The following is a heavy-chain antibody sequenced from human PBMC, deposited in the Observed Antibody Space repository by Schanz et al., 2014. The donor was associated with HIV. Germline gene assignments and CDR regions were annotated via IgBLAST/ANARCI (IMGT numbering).Heavy chain of an antibody. CDR1: GFIFRDYA. CDR3: ARVEGPPTFYYYYYGSDV. Sequence: QVQLVESGGGVVQPGRSLRLSCAGSGFIFRDYALHWVRQAPGKGLEWVAVISYDRSHKYYADSVKGRFTISRDNSKTTLFLQMNSLRAEETAVYYCARVEGPPTFYYYYYGSDVWGQGTAVTVSS. V-gene: IGHV3-30*04. CDR2: ISYDRSHK. D-gene: IGHD4-4*01. J-gene: IGHJ6*02.